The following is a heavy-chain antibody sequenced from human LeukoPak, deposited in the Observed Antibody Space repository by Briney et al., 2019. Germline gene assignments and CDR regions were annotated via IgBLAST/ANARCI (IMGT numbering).Heavy chain of an antibody. V-gene: IGHV4-38-2*02. CDR2: IYPSGST. Sequence: SETLSLTCTVSGYSISSGYYWGWIRQPPGKGLEWIGSIYPSGSTYYYPSLKSRVTISLDTSKNQFSLKLSSVTAADTAVYYCARGRVVVVVAATKADDAFDIWGQGTMVTVSS. CDR3: ARGRVVVVVAATKADDAFDI. D-gene: IGHD2-15*01. J-gene: IGHJ3*02. CDR1: GYSISSGYY.